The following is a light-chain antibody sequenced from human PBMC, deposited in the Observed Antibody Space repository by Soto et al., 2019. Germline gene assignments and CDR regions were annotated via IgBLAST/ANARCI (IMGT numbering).Light chain of an antibody. CDR1: SSDVGGYNY. V-gene: IGLV2-14*01. J-gene: IGLJ1*01. Sequence: QSALTQPASVSGSPGQSITISCTGTSSDVGGYNYVSWYQQHPGKAPKLMIYDVSNRPSGVSNRFSGSKSGNTASLTISGLQAEDEVDYYCSSYTSSSTLYVFGTGTTLTVL. CDR2: DVS. CDR3: SSYTSSSTLYV.